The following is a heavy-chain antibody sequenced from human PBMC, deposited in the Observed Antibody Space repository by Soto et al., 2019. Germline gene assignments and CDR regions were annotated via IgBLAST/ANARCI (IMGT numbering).Heavy chain of an antibody. CDR2: ISSTTNYI. CDR3: GKERRGRGWFVCNY. D-gene: IGHD6-19*01. J-gene: IGHJ4*02. Sequence: GSLRLSCAASGFTFTRYSMNWVRQAPGKGLEWVSSISSTTNYIYYGDSMKGRFTISRDNAKDTLYPQMNSLRADDTAVYYCGKERRGRGWFVCNYWGQGIVVTVS. V-gene: IGHV3-21*04. CDR1: GFTFTRYS.